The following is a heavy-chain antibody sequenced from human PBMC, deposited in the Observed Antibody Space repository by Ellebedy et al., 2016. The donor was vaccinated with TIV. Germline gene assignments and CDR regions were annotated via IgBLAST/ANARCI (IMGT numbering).Heavy chain of an antibody. Sequence: KFQGRVTITRDTSASTAYMELSSLRSEDTAVYYCARGHYDFWSGYFDYWGQGTLVTVSS. J-gene: IGHJ4*02. CDR3: ARGHYDFWSGYFDY. D-gene: IGHD3-3*01. V-gene: IGHV1-3*01.